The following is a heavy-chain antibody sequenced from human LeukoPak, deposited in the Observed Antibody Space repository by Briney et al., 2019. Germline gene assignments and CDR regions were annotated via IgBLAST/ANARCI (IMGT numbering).Heavy chain of an antibody. J-gene: IGHJ3*02. Sequence: GGSLRLSCAASGFIFSSYAMSWVRQAPGKGLEWVSAISGSGGSTYYADSVKGRFTISRDNSKNTLYLQMNSLRAEDTAVYYCARDGAYSGSYRAAFDIWGQGTMVTVSS. CDR2: ISGSGGST. CDR1: GFIFSSYA. D-gene: IGHD1-26*01. V-gene: IGHV3-23*01. CDR3: ARDGAYSGSYRAAFDI.